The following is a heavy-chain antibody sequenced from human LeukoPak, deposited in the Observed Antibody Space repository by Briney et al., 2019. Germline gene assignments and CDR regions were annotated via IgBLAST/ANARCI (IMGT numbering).Heavy chain of an antibody. CDR1: GFTFSSYG. J-gene: IGHJ4*02. V-gene: IGHV3-33*06. Sequence: GGSLRLSCAASGFTFSSYGMHWVRQAPGKGLEWVAVIWYDGSNKYYADSVKGRFTISRDNSKNTLYLQMNSLRAEDTAVYYCAKFRGGSYRDYWGQGTLVTVSS. D-gene: IGHD1-26*01. CDR3: AKFRGGSYRDY. CDR2: IWYDGSNK.